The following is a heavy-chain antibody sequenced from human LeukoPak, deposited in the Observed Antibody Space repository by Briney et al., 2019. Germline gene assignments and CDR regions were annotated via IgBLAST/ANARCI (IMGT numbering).Heavy chain of an antibody. J-gene: IGHJ6*02. CDR3: AKDGYCSSTGCYIGKWDV. V-gene: IGHV3-23*01. Sequence: PGGSLRLSCAASGFTFSTYAMSWVRQAPGKGLEWVSAISGSGGSTYYADSVEGRFTISRDNSKYTLYLQMNSLRAEDTAVYYCAKDGYCSSTGCYIGKWDVWGQGTTVTVSS. CDR1: GFTFSTYA. CDR2: ISGSGGST. D-gene: IGHD2-2*02.